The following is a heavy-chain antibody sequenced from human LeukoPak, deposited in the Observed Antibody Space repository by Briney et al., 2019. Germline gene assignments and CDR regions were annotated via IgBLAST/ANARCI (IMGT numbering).Heavy chain of an antibody. CDR3: ARISSSAPYFDY. V-gene: IGHV4-59*08. Sequence: SETLSLTCSVPGGSISGYYWSWMRQRPGKGLEWMGYIYYTGSTNYNPSLKSRVTISVDTSMNQFSLKLSSVTAADTAAYYCARISSSAPYFDYWGQGSLVTVSS. CDR1: GGSISGYY. CDR2: IYYTGST. J-gene: IGHJ4*02. D-gene: IGHD6-6*01.